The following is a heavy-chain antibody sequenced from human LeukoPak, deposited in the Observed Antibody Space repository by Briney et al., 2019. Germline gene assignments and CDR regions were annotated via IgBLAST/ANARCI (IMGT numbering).Heavy chain of an antibody. D-gene: IGHD2-21*02. Sequence: SETLSLTCTVSGGSISSSSYSWGWIRQPPGKGLEWIGSIYYSGSTYYNPSLKSRVTISVDTSKNQFSLKLSSVTAADTAVYYCARDRGQMTLDYWGQGTLVTVSS. CDR3: ARDRGQMTLDY. J-gene: IGHJ4*02. CDR1: GGSISSSSYS. CDR2: IYYSGST. V-gene: IGHV4-39*07.